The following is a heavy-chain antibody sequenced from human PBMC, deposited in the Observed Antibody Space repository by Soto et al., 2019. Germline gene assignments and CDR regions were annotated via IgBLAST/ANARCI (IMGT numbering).Heavy chain of an antibody. CDR2: TNAGNGNT. CDR1: GYTFTSYA. V-gene: IGHV1-3*05. CDR3: ASGGGWYVWFDP. J-gene: IGHJ5*02. D-gene: IGHD6-19*01. Sequence: QVQLVQSGAEEKKPGASVKVSCKASGYTFTSYAMHWVRQAPGQRLEWMGWTNAGNGNTKYSQKFQGRVTITRDTSASTAYMELSSLRSEDTAVYYCASGGGWYVWFDPWGQGTLVTVSS.